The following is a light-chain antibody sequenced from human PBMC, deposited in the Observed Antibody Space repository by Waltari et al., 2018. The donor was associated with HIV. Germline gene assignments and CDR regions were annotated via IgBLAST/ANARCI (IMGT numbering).Light chain of an antibody. CDR3: QQYNSWPRT. CDR2: DAS. CDR1: QNVSSN. Sequence: EIVMTQSPATLSVSHGERGTLSCRTSQNVSSNLAWYQHKPGQAPRLLIDDASKRATGIPGSFSGSGSGTDFTLTISSLQSEDLAVYYCQQYNSWPRTFGQGTKVEIK. J-gene: IGKJ1*01. V-gene: IGKV3-15*01.